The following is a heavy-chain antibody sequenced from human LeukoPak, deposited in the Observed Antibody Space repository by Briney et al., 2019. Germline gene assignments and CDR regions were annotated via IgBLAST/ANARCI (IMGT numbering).Heavy chain of an antibody. CDR2: IIPILGIA. D-gene: IGHD6-19*01. CDR3: ARDKASALIAVAGSRGDYYGMDV. CDR1: GYTFTSYG. Sequence: ASVKVSCKASGYTFTSYGISWVRQAPGQGLEWMGRIIPILGIANYAQKFQGRVTITADKSTSTAYMELSSLRSEDTAVYYCARDKASALIAVAGSRGDYYGMDVWGQGTTVTVSS. J-gene: IGHJ6*02. V-gene: IGHV1-69*04.